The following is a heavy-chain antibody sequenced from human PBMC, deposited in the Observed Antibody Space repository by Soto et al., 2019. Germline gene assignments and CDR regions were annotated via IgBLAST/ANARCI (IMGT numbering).Heavy chain of an antibody. J-gene: IGHJ4*02. Sequence: SQTRAVACGISGYRVSINSAAWNWIRQSPSRGLEWLGRTYFRSKWYTDYADSVRDRVAINPDASKNQFSLQMKSVTPEDSAIYYCARDGVSTGTTVILDSWGQGTLVTVSS. V-gene: IGHV6-1*01. CDR3: ARDGVSTGTTVILDS. D-gene: IGHD1-7*01. CDR1: GYRVSINSAA. CDR2: TYFRSKWYT.